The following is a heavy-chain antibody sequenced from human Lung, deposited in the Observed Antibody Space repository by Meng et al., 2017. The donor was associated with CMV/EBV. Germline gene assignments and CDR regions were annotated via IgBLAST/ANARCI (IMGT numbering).Heavy chain of an antibody. CDR2: IYPGDSDT. CDR1: GYNFDNYW. V-gene: IGHV5-51*01. CDR3: ARRGSTWFVDY. D-gene: IGHD3-10*01. J-gene: IGHJ4*02. Sequence: GESXKISCKGSGYNFDNYWIGWVRQMPGKGLEWMGLIYPGDSDTRYSPAFQGQVTISADKSISTAYLQWSGLKASDTAMYYCARRGSTWFVDYWGQGTLVNVYS.